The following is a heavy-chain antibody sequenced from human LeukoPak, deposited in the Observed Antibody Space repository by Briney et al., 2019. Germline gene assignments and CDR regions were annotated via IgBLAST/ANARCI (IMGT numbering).Heavy chain of an antibody. CDR3: AKDRGYDWVPPSLDY. Sequence: GRSLRLSCAASGFTFDDYAMHWVRQAPGKGLEWVSGISRNTAARGYANSVKGRFTISRDNAKNSLYLQMNSLRPEDTALYYCAKDRGYDWVPPSLDYWGQGTMVIVSS. V-gene: IGHV3-9*01. D-gene: IGHD5-12*01. CDR2: ISRNTAAR. CDR1: GFTFDDYA. J-gene: IGHJ4*02.